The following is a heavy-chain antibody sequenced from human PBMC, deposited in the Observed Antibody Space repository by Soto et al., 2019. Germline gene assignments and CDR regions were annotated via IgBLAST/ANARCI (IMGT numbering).Heavy chain of an antibody. V-gene: IGHV4-39*01. CDR2: VYYSGST. Sequence: QLQLQESGPGLVKPSETLSLTCTVSGASITYSSYYWAWVRQPPGKGLAWIGYVYYSGSTYYNPALKIRLIISLDTYKKQFSLRLTSVTAAATAVYYCARVPIVGTTPFYFYCWAQRTLVTVAS. CDR1: GASITYSSYY. D-gene: IGHD1-1*01. CDR3: ARVPIVGTTPFYFYC. J-gene: IGHJ4*02.